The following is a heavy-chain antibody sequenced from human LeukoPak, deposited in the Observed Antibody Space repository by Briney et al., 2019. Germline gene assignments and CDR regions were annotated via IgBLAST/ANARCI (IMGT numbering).Heavy chain of an antibody. CDR2: ISPYNDET. D-gene: IGHD6-13*01. J-gene: IGHJ4*02. CDR1: GYTFTGYY. CDR3: AREADTNSWYRPAFRLLDV. Sequence: GASVKVSCKASGYTFTGYYMHWVRQAPGQGLEWMGWISPYNDETNYARMFRDRVIMTTETSTTTAYMELRGLTSDDTAVYFCAREADTNSWYRPAFRLLDVWGQGTLVTVSS. V-gene: IGHV1-18*04.